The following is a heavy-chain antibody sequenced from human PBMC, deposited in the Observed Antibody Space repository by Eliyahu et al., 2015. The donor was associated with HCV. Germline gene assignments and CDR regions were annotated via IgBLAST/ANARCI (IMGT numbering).Heavy chain of an antibody. D-gene: IGHD6-13*01. CDR1: GFTFXXYA. CDR2: ISGSGGST. CDR3: AKEFPDYSSSWYGGGY. Sequence: EVQLLESGGGLVQPGGSLRLSCAXXGFTFXXYAMGWVRQAPGKGLGWVSAISGSGGSTYYADSVKGRFTISRDNSKNTLYLQMNSLRAEDTAVYYCAKEFPDYSSSWYGGGYWGQGTLVTVSS. J-gene: IGHJ4*02. V-gene: IGHV3-23*01.